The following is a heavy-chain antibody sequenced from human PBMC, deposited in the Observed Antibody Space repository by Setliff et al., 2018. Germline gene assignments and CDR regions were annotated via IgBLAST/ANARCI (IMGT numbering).Heavy chain of an antibody. CDR1: GDSMTGNH. V-gene: IGHV4-59*01. J-gene: IGHJ6*03. D-gene: IGHD3-22*01. CDR3: ARLKYYNSGTYWGNWDYYSNMDV. CDR2: ITHSGST. Sequence: ETLSLTCTVSGDSMTGNHWSWIRQSPGKGLEWIGYITHSGSTKYNPSLKSRVAITIVASKKQFSLELSSVTAADTAVYYCARLKYYNSGTYWGNWDYYSNMDVWGKGTTVTVSS.